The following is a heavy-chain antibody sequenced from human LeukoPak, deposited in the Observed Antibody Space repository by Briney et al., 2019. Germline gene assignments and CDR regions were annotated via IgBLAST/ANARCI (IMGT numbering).Heavy chain of an antibody. CDR2: ISSSGLTI. CDR1: GFAFSNYE. V-gene: IGHV3-48*03. CDR3: ARDRYGYGSAPFDF. D-gene: IGHD5-18*01. Sequence: PGGSLRLSCATSGFAFSNYEFNWVRQAPGKGLEWISYISSSGLTIYYTDSVKGRFTISRDNAKNSLYLQMVSLRVEDTAVYYCARDRYGYGSAPFDFWGQGTLVTVPS. J-gene: IGHJ4*02.